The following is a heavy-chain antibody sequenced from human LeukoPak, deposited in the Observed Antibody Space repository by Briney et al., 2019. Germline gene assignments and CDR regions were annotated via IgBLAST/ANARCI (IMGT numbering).Heavy chain of an antibody. CDR3: ATVPKPVRYGDYSSGAFDY. J-gene: IGHJ4*02. Sequence: ASVKVSCKASGGTFSSYAISWVRQAPGKGLEWMGGFDPEDGETIYAQKFQGRVTMTEDTSTDTAYMELSSLRSEDTAVYYCATVPKPVRYGDYSSGAFDYWGQGTLVTVSS. D-gene: IGHD4-17*01. CDR1: GGTFSSYA. CDR2: FDPEDGET. V-gene: IGHV1-24*01.